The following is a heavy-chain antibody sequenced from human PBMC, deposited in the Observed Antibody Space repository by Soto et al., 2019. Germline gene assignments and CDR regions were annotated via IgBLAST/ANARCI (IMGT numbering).Heavy chain of an antibody. CDR1: GFTFSSYW. V-gene: IGHV3-7*01. J-gene: IGHJ5*02. CDR3: ASGCGRSCYSRSVWFDP. D-gene: IGHD3-3*01. CDR2: IRQDGSEK. Sequence: GGSLRLSCAASGFTFSSYWMSWVRQAPGKGLEWVANIRQDGSEKYYVDSVKGRFTISRDNAKNSLYLQMNSLRAEDTAVYYCASGCGRSCYSRSVWFDPWGQGALVTVSS.